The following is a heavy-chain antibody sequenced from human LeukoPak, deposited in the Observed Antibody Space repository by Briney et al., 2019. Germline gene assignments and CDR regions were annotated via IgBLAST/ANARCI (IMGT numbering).Heavy chain of an antibody. J-gene: IGHJ4*02. CDR1: GFTFSSYS. CDR3: AKDRRRGIVVVPAALGDY. CDR2: ITSSSTV. V-gene: IGHV3-48*04. D-gene: IGHD2-2*01. Sequence: GGSLRLSCAASGFTFSSYSMNWVRQAPGKGLEWVSYITSSSTVYYADSVKGRFTISRDNAKNSLYLQLNSLRGEDTAVYYCAKDRRRGIVVVPAALGDYWGQGTLVTVSS.